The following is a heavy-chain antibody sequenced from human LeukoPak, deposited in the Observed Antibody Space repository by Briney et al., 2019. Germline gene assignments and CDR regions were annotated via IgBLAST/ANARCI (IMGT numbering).Heavy chain of an antibody. CDR1: GGSLSSYY. D-gene: IGHD6-19*01. V-gene: IGHV4-59*08. J-gene: IGHJ3*02. Sequence: SETLSLTRTVSGGSLSSYYWSWIRQPPGKGLEWIGYMYYSGSTNYNPSLKSRIAISVDTSKNQFSLKLSSVTAADTAVYYCARRKITVAASDAFDIWGQGTMVTVSS. CDR3: ARRKITVAASDAFDI. CDR2: MYYSGST.